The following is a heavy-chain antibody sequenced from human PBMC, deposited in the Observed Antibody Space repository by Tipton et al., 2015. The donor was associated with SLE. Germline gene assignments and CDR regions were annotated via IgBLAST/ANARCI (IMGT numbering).Heavy chain of an antibody. Sequence: TLSLTCSISGGSVSTDNYYWSWIRQPAGKQLEWIGRVHSSGRTHYSPSLSSRATVSVDTSKNQFSLTVTSVIAADTAVYYCASPNSGRWYYFDYWGQGTLVTVSS. D-gene: IGHD2-15*01. V-gene: IGHV4-61*02. CDR3: ASPNSGRWYYFDY. CDR1: GGSVSTDNYY. J-gene: IGHJ4*02. CDR2: VHSSGRT.